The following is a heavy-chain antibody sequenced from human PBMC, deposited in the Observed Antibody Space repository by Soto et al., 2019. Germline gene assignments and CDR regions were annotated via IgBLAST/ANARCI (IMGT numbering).Heavy chain of an antibody. J-gene: IGHJ6*03. Sequence: SETLSLTCAVYGGSFSGYYWSWIRQPPGKGLEWIGEINHSGSTNYNPSLKSRVTISVDTSKNQFSLKLSSVTAADTAVYYCARGNGADYYYYYMDVWGKGTTVTVSS. V-gene: IGHV4-34*01. CDR3: ARGNGADYYYYYMDV. D-gene: IGHD2-8*01. CDR2: INHSGST. CDR1: GGSFSGYY.